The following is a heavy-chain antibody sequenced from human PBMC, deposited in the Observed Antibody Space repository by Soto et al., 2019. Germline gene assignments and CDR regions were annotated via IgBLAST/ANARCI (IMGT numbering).Heavy chain of an antibody. CDR2: ISSSSSTI. CDR1: GFTFSSYS. CDR3: ARFSHQYSSSAVGCMDV. J-gene: IGHJ6*02. V-gene: IGHV3-48*02. Sequence: EVQLVESGGGLVQPGGSLRLSCAASGFTFSSYSMNWVRQAPGKGLEWVSYISSSSSTIYYADSVKGRFTISRDNAKNSPYLQMNSLRDEDTAVYYCARFSHQYSSSAVGCMDVWGQGTTVTVSS. D-gene: IGHD6-6*01.